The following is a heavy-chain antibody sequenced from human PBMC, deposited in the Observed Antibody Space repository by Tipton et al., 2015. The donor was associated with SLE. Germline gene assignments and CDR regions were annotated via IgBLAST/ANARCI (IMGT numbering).Heavy chain of an antibody. Sequence: TLSLTCTVSGYSISSGYYWGWIRQPPGKGLEWIGSIYHSGSTYYNPSLKSRVTISVDTSKNQFSLKLSSVTAADTAVYYCAKDYAGSVPGVFDIWGQGTMVTVSS. CDR1: GYSISSGYY. V-gene: IGHV4-38-2*02. J-gene: IGHJ3*02. CDR2: IYHSGST. D-gene: IGHD3-10*02. CDR3: AKDYAGSVPGVFDI.